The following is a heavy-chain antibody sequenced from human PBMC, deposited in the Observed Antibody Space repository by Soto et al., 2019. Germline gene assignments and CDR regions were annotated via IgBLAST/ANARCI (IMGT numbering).Heavy chain of an antibody. J-gene: IGHJ4*02. CDR3: AKATSATCTGSICYSFDY. CDR2: FSGGRDTT. Sequence: GGSLRLSCVASGFTFSSYAMSWVRQAPGQRLEWVATFSGGRDTTWHADSVKGRFTVSRDSSKNTLSLQMNSLRPEGTALYYCAKATSATCTGSICYSFDYWGQGTLVTVSS. CDR1: GFTFSSYA. D-gene: IGHD2-21*01. V-gene: IGHV3-23*01.